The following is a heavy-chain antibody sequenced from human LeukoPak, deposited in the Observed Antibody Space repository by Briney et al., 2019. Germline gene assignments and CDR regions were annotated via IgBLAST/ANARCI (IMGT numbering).Heavy chain of an antibody. Sequence: GASVKVSCKASGYTFTNYGISWVRQAPGQGLEWMGWINPNSGGTNYAQKFQGRVTMTRDTSISTAYMELSRLRSDDTAVYYCAGGPTVGYCSSTSCYGDYWGQGTLVTVSS. CDR1: GYTFTNYG. CDR3: AGGPTVGYCSSTSCYGDY. CDR2: INPNSGGT. V-gene: IGHV1-2*02. D-gene: IGHD2-2*01. J-gene: IGHJ4*02.